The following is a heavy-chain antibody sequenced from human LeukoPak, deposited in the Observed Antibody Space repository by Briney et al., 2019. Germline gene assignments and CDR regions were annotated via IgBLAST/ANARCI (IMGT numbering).Heavy chain of an antibody. V-gene: IGHV3-66*01. D-gene: IGHD2-15*01. CDR1: GFTFSSYA. CDR3: ARSNGGYYYYGMDV. CDR2: IYSGGST. J-gene: IGHJ6*02. Sequence: GGSLRLSCAASGFTFSSYAMSWVRQAPGKGLEWVSVIYSGGSTYYADSVKGRFTISRDNSKNTLYLQMNSLRAEDTAVYYCARSNGGYYYYGMDVWGQGTTVTVSS.